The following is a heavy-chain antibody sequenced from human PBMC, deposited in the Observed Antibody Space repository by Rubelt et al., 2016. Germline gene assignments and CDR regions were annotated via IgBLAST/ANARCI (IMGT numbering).Heavy chain of an antibody. CDR1: GGTFSSYA. J-gene: IGHJ4*02. Sequence: LVQSGAEVKKPGSSVKVSCKASGGTFSSYAISWVRQAPGQGLEWMGRIIPILGIANYAQKFQGRVTITADKSTSTAYMELSSLRSEDTAVYYCARVPAGYGSSTSGYVSDYWGQGALVTVSS. CDR2: IIPILGIA. V-gene: IGHV1-69*04. CDR3: ARVPAGYGSSTSGYVSDY. D-gene: IGHD2-2*03.